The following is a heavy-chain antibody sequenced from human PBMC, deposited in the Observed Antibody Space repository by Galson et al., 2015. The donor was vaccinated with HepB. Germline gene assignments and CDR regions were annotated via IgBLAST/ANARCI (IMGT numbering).Heavy chain of an antibody. CDR1: GFTFSSYS. CDR3: ARGVLFRPIISAAHAVY. D-gene: IGHD2-21*01. CDR2: ISSSSSYI. J-gene: IGHJ4*02. V-gene: IGHV3-21*01. Sequence: SLRLSCAASGFTFSSYSMNWVRQAPGKGLEWVSSISSSSSYIYYADSVKGRFTISRDNAKNSLYLQMNSLRAEDTAVYYCARGVLFRPIISAAHAVYWGQGTLVTVSS.